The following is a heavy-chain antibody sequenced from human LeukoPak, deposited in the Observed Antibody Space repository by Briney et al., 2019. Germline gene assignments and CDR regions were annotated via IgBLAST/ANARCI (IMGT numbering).Heavy chain of an antibody. D-gene: IGHD6-13*01. J-gene: IGHJ4*02. CDR3: SGSSAAAGAGGY. V-gene: IGHV1-2*02. CDR1: GYSFTAHY. Sequence: ASVKVSCKASGYSFTAHYIHWVRQAPGQGLEWMGSINPNTGGTNYAEKFQGRVTMTSDTSTTTAYMGLSSLSSDDTAVYFCSGSSAAAGAGGYWGKGTLVLVSS. CDR2: INPNTGGT.